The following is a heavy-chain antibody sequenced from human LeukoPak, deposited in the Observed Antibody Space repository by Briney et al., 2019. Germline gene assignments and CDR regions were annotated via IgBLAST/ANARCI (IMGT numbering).Heavy chain of an antibody. CDR2: LNQYGSKT. CDR1: GFTFSTYW. Sequence: GGSLRLSCAASGFTFSTYWMTWVRQAPGRGLDWVASLNQYGSKTYYVDSVKGRFTISRDNAQKSLSLQMNSLRAEDTAVYYCARDRGGGDFWSGYHDALDIWGQGTMVTVSS. CDR3: ARDRGGGDFWSGYHDALDI. V-gene: IGHV3-7*01. D-gene: IGHD3-3*01. J-gene: IGHJ3*02.